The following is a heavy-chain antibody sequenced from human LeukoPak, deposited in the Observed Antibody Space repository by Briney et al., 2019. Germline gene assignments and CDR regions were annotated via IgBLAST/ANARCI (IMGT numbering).Heavy chain of an antibody. CDR3: ARGSTVTTDYFDY. J-gene: IGHJ4*02. V-gene: IGHV3-66*01. D-gene: IGHD4-17*01. Sequence: GGSLRLSCAASGFTVSSNYMSWVRQAPGKGLEWVSVIYSGGSTYYADSVKGRFTISRDNSKNTLYLQMDSLRAEDTAVYYCARGSTVTTDYFDYWGQGTLVTVSS. CDR2: IYSGGST. CDR1: GFTVSSNY.